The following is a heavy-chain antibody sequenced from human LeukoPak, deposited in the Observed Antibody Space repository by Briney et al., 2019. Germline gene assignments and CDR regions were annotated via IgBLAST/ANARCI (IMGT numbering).Heavy chain of an antibody. J-gene: IGHJ5*02. D-gene: IGHD3-10*01. Sequence: SETLSLTCTVSGGSISTYYWTWIRQPPGKGLEWIGYIYSSRTTNYNPSLKSRVTISDDTSKNQFSLKLSSVTAADTAVYYCARLWFWELLLVQGQHNWFDPWGQGTLVTVSS. V-gene: IGHV4-4*09. CDR2: IYSSRTT. CDR3: ARLWFWELLLVQGQHNWFDP. CDR1: GGSISTYY.